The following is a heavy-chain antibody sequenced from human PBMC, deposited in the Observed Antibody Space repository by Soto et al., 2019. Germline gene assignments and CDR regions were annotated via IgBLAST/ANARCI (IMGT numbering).Heavy chain of an antibody. V-gene: IGHV3-15*01. Sequence: GGSLRLSCAASGFTFSNAWMSWVRQAPGKGLEWVGRIKSKTDGGTTDYAAPVKGRFTISRDDSKNTLYLQMNSLKTEDTAVYYCTTESASVPGSSWYDYWGQGTLVTVSS. D-gene: IGHD6-13*01. J-gene: IGHJ4*02. CDR2: IKSKTDGGTT. CDR3: TTESASVPGSSWYDY. CDR1: GFTFSNAW.